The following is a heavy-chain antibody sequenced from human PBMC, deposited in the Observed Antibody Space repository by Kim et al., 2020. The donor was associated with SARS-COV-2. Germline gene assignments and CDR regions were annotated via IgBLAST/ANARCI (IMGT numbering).Heavy chain of an antibody. D-gene: IGHD2-8*01. Sequence: SVKVFCKTSGYTFTRNDIHWVRQAPGQRLEWMWWLDVDNGDTKFSQKFQGIVTLPSDTSPSAAYMELSSLGSEDTAVYYCARSMSLDYWGQGTLVTVSS. CDR1: GYTFTRND. J-gene: IGHJ4*02. CDR2: LDVDNGDT. V-gene: IGHV1-3*01. CDR3: ARSMSLDY.